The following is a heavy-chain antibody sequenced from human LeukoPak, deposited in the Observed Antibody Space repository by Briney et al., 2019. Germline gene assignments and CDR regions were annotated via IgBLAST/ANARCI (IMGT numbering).Heavy chain of an antibody. CDR2: ITDDGYNT. CDR1: GFTFSSYA. J-gene: IGHJ4*02. CDR3: AKDLSYTSGASDH. V-gene: IGHV3-23*01. D-gene: IGHD6-19*01. Sequence: GGSLRLSCAASGFTFSSYAMSWGRQAPGKGLEWVSTITDDGYNTYSADSVKGRITFSRDNSKNTLSLQLRSLRAEDTAVYYCAKDLSYTSGASDHWGQGTLVTVSS.